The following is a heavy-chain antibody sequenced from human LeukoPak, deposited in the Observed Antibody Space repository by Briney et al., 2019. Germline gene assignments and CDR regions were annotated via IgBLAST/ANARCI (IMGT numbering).Heavy chain of an antibody. CDR1: GFTFSNYG. CDR3: AREFSYYDTSAYYFVQYHFDY. D-gene: IGHD3-22*01. J-gene: IGHJ4*02. CDR2: ITGSGGST. Sequence: GGSLRLSCAASGFTFSNYGLSWVRQAPGKGLEWVSGITGSGGSTYYADSVKGRFTISRDNSKNTLYLQMDSLRAEDTAVYYCAREFSYYDTSAYYFVQYHFDYWGQGTLLTVSS. V-gene: IGHV3-23*01.